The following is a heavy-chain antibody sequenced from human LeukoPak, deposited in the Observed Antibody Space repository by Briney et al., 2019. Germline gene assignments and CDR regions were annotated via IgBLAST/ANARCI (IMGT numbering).Heavy chain of an antibody. D-gene: IGHD6-13*01. CDR2: IHPGDYDT. CDR3: ARLGSSSSWSRSPFEY. J-gene: IGHJ4*02. V-gene: IGHV5-51*01. CDR1: GYSFTSYW. Sequence: GESLKISCKGSGYSFTSYWIGWVRQMPGKGLEWMGIIHPGDYDTRYSPYLQGQVTISADKSISTAYVQWSSLKASDTAMYYCARLGSSSSWSRSPFEYWGQGTLVTVSS.